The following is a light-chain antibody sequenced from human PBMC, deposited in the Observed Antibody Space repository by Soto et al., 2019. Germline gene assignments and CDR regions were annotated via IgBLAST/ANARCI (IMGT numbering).Light chain of an antibody. J-gene: IGKJ4*01. V-gene: IGKV1-33*01. CDR3: QQYDNLPPT. CDR2: DAS. CDR1: PDIRNS. Sequence: IQMAQSPSCLSASIGDRVTITCQASPDIRNSLNWYQQTPGKPPNLLISDASNLELGVPSKFSVTGFGTDFSFTIINLQPVDIATYYCQQYDNLPPTFGGGTKVDI.